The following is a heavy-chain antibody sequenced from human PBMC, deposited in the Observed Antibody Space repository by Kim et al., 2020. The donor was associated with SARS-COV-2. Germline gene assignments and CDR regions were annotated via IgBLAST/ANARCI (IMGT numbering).Heavy chain of an antibody. CDR3: ARTRGSSSSLDY. J-gene: IGHJ4*02. D-gene: IGHD6-13*01. Sequence: NYNPSPKSRVTRSVDTSKNQFSLKLSSVTAADTAVYYCARTRGSSSSLDYWGQGSLVTVSS. V-gene: IGHV4-59*01.